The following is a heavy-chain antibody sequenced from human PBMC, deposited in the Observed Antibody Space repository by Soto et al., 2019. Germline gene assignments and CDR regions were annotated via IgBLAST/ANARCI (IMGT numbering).Heavy chain of an antibody. V-gene: IGHV3-30*18. CDR1: GFDFNTYG. J-gene: IGHJ5*02. D-gene: IGHD6-13*01. CDR2: ISFDGGSQ. CDR3: AKDSSVIAAGSGGWFDP. Sequence: QVQLVESGGGVVQPGRSLRLSCAASGFDFNTYGLHWVRQAPGKGLEWVAAISFDGGSQYYADSVKGRFTVSRDKSNSTLYLQMNSPGAEDTATYFCAKDSSVIAAGSGGWFDPWGPGTLVIVSS.